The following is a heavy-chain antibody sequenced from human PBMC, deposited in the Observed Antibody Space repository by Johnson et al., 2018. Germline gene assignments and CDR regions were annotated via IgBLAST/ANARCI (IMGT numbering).Heavy chain of an antibody. V-gene: IGHV3-30-3*01. D-gene: IGHD6-19*01. CDR1: GSIFSGSV. CDR3: ARGGYSSGRAGIFDI. Sequence: QVQLVESGGGVVQXGRFLRLSCGASGSIFSGSVMHWVRQAPGKGLEWVALMSYDGFRKQYGDSVKDRFTISRDDSKNTLYLEMNGLRVEETAVYYCARGGYSSGRAGIFDIWGQGTMGTVSS. CDR2: MSYDGFRK. J-gene: IGHJ3*02.